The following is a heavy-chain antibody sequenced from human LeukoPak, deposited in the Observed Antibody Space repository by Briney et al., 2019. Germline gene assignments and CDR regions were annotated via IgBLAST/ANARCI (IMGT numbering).Heavy chain of an antibody. Sequence: GLEWIGEINHSGSTNYNPSLKSRVTISVDTSKNQFSLKLSSVTAADTAVYYCALQVDAFDIWGQGTMVTVSS. D-gene: IGHD5-24*01. CDR3: ALQVDAFDI. J-gene: IGHJ3*02. V-gene: IGHV4-34*01. CDR2: INHSGST.